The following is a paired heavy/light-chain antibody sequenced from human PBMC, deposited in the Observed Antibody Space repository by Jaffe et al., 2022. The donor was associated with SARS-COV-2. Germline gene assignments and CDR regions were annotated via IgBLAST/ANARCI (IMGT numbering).Light chain of an antibody. V-gene: IGLV2-8*01. CDR1: SSDIGFYRL. CDR2: EVT. CDR3: SSYADSHVL. J-gene: IGLJ2*01. Sequence: QSTLTQPPSASGSPGQSVTISCTGSSSDIGFYRLVSWYQRHPDKAPKLIIYEVTKRPSGVPDRFFGSKSGNTASLTVSGLQAEDEADYYCSSYADSHVLFGGGTKLTVL.
Heavy chain of an antibody. CDR1: DISIDGGNYY. CDR3: TRPQNTYDNTGNSGFAY. CDR2: IYHTGTT. V-gene: IGHV4-39*01. D-gene: IGHD3-16*01. J-gene: IGHJ4*02. Sequence: QVQLQESGPGLVKPSETLSLTCTVSDISIDGGNYYWGWIRQSPGRGLEWIGTIYHTGTTFYNPFLKSRVTMYVDTSKNQFSMRMNSVTAADTAIYYCTRPQNTYDNTGNSGFAYWGRGTLVTVSS.